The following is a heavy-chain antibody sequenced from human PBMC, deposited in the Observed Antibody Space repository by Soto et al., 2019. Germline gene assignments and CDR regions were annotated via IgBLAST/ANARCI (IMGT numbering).Heavy chain of an antibody. V-gene: IGHV3-48*02. Sequence: EVQLVESGGGLVQPGGSLRLSCAASGFTFSLYSMSWVRQAPGKGLEWVSYISRSSTGIHYADSVKGRVTISRDDATNSRHLQMNSRRDGDTAVYYCARAVSWGLDVWGQGATVSISS. CDR3: ARAVSWGLDV. D-gene: IGHD2-15*01. CDR2: ISRSSTGI. J-gene: IGHJ6*02. CDR1: GFTFSLYS.